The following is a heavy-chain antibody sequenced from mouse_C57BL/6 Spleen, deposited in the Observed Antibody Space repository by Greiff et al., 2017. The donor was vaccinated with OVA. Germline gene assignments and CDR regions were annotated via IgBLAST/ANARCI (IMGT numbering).Heavy chain of an antibody. V-gene: IGHV1-18*01. CDR2: INPNNGGT. D-gene: IGHD3-2*02. J-gene: IGHJ2*01. CDR3: ARSRQLRGLYYFDY. Sequence: VHVKQSGPELVKPGASVKIPCKASGYTFTDYNMDWVKQSHGKSLEWIGDINPNNGGTIYNQKFKGKATLTVDKSSSTAYMELRSLTSEDTAVYYCARSRQLRGLYYFDYWGQGTTLTVSS. CDR1: GYTFTDYN.